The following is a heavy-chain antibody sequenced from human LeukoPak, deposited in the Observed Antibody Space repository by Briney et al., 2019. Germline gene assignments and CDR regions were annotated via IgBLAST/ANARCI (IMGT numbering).Heavy chain of an antibody. V-gene: IGHV4-39*07. CDR1: GGSISSSSYY. J-gene: IGHJ3*02. D-gene: IGHD3-22*01. CDR3: ARDLTYYYDSSTAFDI. Sequence: SETLSLTCTVSGGSISSSSYYWGWIRQPPGKGLEWIGSIYYSGSTYYNPSLKSRVTISVDTSKNQFSLKLSSVTAADTAVYYCARDLTYYYDSSTAFDIWGQGTMVTVSS. CDR2: IYYSGST.